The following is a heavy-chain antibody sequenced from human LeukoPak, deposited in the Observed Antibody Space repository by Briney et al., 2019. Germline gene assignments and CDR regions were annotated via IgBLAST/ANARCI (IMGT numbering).Heavy chain of an antibody. J-gene: IGHJ4*02. CDR1: GYSISSGYY. CDR3: AVSGWSDY. D-gene: IGHD6-19*01. V-gene: IGHV4-38-2*02. CDR2: ISHSGSA. Sequence: PSETLSLTCTVSGYSISSGYYWGWIRQPPGKGLEWIGSISHSGSAYYKPSLKSRVTISVDTSKNQFSLKLRSVTAADTAVYYCAVSGWSDYWGQGTLVTVSS.